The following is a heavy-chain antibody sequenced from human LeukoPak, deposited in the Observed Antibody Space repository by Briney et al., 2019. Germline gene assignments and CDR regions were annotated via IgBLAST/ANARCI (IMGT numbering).Heavy chain of an antibody. D-gene: IGHD1-26*01. J-gene: IGHJ4*02. CDR2: IKQDGSEK. Sequence: GGSLRLSCAASGFTFSSYWMSWVRQAPGKGLEWVANIKQDGSEKYYVDSVKGRFTISRDNAKNSLYLQMNSLRAEDTAVYYCARLVWSGSYYFDYWGQGTLVTVSS. V-gene: IGHV3-7*01. CDR1: GFTFSSYW. CDR3: ARLVWSGSYYFDY.